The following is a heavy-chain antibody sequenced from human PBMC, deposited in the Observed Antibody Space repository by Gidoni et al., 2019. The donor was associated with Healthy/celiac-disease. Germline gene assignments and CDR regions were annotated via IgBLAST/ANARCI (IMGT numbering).Heavy chain of an antibody. Sequence: QVQLVESGGGVVQPGRSLRLSCSASGFTFSSSAMHWVRQAPGKGLEWVAVISYDGSNKYYADSVKGRFTISRDNSKNTLYLQMNSLRAEDTAVYYCARFFYDFWSGYYRRGSVVDYWGQGTLVTVSS. J-gene: IGHJ4*02. V-gene: IGHV3-30-3*01. CDR1: GFTFSSSA. D-gene: IGHD3-3*01. CDR2: ISYDGSNK. CDR3: ARFFYDFWSGYYRRGSVVDY.